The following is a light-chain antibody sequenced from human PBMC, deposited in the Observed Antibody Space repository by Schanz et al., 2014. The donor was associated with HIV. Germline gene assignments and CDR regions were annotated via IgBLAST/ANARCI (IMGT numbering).Light chain of an antibody. CDR2: NNN. V-gene: IGLV1-44*01. CDR1: SSNIGSNT. CDR3: AAWDDSLNGVV. Sequence: QSVLTQPPSASGTPGQRVTISCSGSSSNIGSNTVNWYQHLPGTAPKALIYNNNQRPSGVPDRLSGSKSGTSASLAISRLQSEDEADYYCAAWDDSLNGVVFGGGTKLTVL. J-gene: IGLJ2*01.